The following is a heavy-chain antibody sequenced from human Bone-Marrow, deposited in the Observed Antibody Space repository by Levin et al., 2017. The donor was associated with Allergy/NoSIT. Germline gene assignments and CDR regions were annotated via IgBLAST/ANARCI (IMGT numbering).Heavy chain of an antibody. CDR2: VDADGSVK. CDR1: GFTFVNHW. V-gene: IGHV3-7*01. J-gene: IGHJ4*02. D-gene: IGHD2-21*01. CDR3: ARDRDWAFDY. Sequence: GGSLRLSCAASGFTFVNHWMRWVRQAPGKGLEWVAHVDADGSVKDYVDSVKGRFTISRDNAKNSLYLQMNSLRVEDTAVYYCARDRDWAFDYWGQGTLVIVSS.